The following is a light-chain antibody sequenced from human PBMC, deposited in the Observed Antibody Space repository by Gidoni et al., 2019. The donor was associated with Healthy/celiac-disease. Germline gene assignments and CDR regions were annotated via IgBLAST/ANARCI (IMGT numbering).Light chain of an antibody. CDR2: EVS. V-gene: IGLV2-23*02. CDR3: CSYAGSSTWV. J-gene: IGLJ3*02. CDR1: SSDVGSYNL. Sequence: QSALTQPASVSGSPGQSITISCTGTSSDVGSYNLVSWYQQHPGKAPKLMIYEVSKRTSGVSNRFSGSKSGTTASLTISGLQAEDEADYYCCSYAGSSTWVFGGGTKLTVL.